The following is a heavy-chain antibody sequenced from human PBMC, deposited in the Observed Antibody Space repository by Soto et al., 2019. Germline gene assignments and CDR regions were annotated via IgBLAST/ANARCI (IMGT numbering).Heavy chain of an antibody. CDR3: ARVKDFGDLFES. Sequence: SETLSLTCTVSGDSISRNSYYWGWVRQPPGKGLEWIGSIYHTGRTNHNPSLRSRVTISVDTSENQFSLRLTSVTAVDTAVYYCARVKDFGDLFESWGQGTLVTVSS. CDR1: GDSISRNSYY. D-gene: IGHD4-17*01. J-gene: IGHJ4*02. V-gene: IGHV4-39*01. CDR2: IYHTGRT.